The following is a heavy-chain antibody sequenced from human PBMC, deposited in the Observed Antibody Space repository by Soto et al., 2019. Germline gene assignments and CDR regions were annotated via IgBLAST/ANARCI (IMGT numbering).Heavy chain of an antibody. J-gene: IGHJ4*02. CDR2: INAGNGNT. CDR1: GYTFTSYA. CDR3: ARDRSSGYYYNY. Sequence: ASVKVSCKASGYTFTSYAMHWVRQAPGQRLEWMGWINAGNGNTKYSQKFQGRVTITRDTSASTAYMELSSLRSEDTAVYYCARDRSSGYYYNYWGQGTLVTVS. D-gene: IGHD3-22*01. V-gene: IGHV1-3*01.